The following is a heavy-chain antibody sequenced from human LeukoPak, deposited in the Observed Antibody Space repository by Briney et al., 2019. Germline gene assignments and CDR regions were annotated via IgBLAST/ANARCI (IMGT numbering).Heavy chain of an antibody. V-gene: IGHV4-59*01. CDR1: GGSISSYY. CDR3: ARYIWGSYPTFEDY. CDR2: ISYSGST. D-gene: IGHD3-16*02. J-gene: IGHJ4*02. Sequence: SETLSLTCTVSGGSISSYYWSWIRQPPGKGLEWIGYISYSGSTNYNPSLKSRVTISVDTSKNQLSLKLNSVTAADAAVYYCARYIWGSYPTFEDYWGQGSLVTVSS.